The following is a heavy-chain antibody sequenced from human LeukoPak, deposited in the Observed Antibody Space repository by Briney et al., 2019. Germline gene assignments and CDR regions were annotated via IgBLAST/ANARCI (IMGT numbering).Heavy chain of an antibody. CDR1: GGSFSGYY. CDR3: ARVEAYCGGDCYPLPDDAFDI. D-gene: IGHD2-21*02. Sequence: SETLSLTCAVYGGSFSGYYWRWIRQPPGKGLEWIGEINHSGSTNYNPSLKSRVTISVDTSKNQFSLKLSSVTAADTAVYYCARVEAYCGGDCYPLPDDAFDIWGQGTMVTVSS. V-gene: IGHV4-34*01. J-gene: IGHJ3*02. CDR2: INHSGST.